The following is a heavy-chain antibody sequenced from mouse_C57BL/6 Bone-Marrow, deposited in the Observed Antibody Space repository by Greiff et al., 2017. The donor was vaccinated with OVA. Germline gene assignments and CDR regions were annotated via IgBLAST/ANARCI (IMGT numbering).Heavy chain of an antibody. CDR1: GFNIKDDY. CDR2: IDPENGDT. D-gene: IGHD4-1*01. J-gene: IGHJ4*01. Sequence: EVQLQESGAELVRPGASVKLSCTASGFNIKDDYMHWVKQRPEQGLEWIGWIDPENGDTEYASKFQGKATITADTSSNTAYLQLSSLTSEDTAVYYCTTLTGTLYYYAMDYWGQGTSVTVSS. V-gene: IGHV14-4*01. CDR3: TTLTGTLYYYAMDY.